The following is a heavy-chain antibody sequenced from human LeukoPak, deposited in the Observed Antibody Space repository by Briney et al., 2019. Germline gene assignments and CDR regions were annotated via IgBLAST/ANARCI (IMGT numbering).Heavy chain of an antibody. CDR1: GISFSNAW. CDR3: STILSGSCYA. V-gene: IGHV3-15*01. CDR2: IKSKTDGGTT. Sequence: GGFLRLSCAASGISFSNAWMSWVRQGPGKGLEWVGRIKSKTDGGTTEYAAPAKGRFTISRDDSENTLFLQVNSLKTEDTAVYYCSTILSGSCYAWGQGTLVTVSS. D-gene: IGHD2-15*01. J-gene: IGHJ5*02.